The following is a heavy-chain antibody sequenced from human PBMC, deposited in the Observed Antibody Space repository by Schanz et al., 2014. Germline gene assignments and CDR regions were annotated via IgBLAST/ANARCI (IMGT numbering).Heavy chain of an antibody. J-gene: IGHJ6*03. V-gene: IGHV3-7*01. CDR3: ARESGGQNDLDTEPHKYTYMDV. CDR2: IGDDGADK. D-gene: IGHD1-1*01. CDR1: GFSFSTHW. Sequence: VQLVESGGGLVQPGGSVRLSCGASGFSFSTHWMAWVCQAPGKGLEWVANIGDDGADKYYLDSVRGRFTISRDNTKNFLHLEMNNLRAEDTAVYFCARESGGQNDLDTEPHKYTYMDVWGKGTTVTGSS.